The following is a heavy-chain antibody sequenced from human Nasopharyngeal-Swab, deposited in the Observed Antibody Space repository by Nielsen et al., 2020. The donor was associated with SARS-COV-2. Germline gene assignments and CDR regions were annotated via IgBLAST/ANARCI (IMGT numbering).Heavy chain of an antibody. J-gene: IGHJ4*02. D-gene: IGHD3-22*01. CDR1: GASISNHY. Sequence: SETLSLTCTVFGASISNHYWNWIRLPPGKGLEWIGYVHSSGRTISNPSLQSRVTVSSDTSNSQFSLKLTSVTAADMGVYFCAGGSGYRFDYWGQGVLVTVSS. CDR2: VHSSGRT. CDR3: AGGSGYRFDY. V-gene: IGHV4-4*08.